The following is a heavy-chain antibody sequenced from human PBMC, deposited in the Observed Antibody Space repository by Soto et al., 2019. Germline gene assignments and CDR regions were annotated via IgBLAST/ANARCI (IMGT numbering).Heavy chain of an antibody. CDR1: GGSISSGGYS. D-gene: IGHD4-4*01. CDR2: IYHSGST. CDR3: ADSEVMTTLFDY. V-gene: IGHV4-30-2*01. J-gene: IGHJ4*02. Sequence: PSETLSLTCAVSGGSISSGGYSWSWIRQPPGKGLEWIGYIYHSGSTYYNPSLKSRVTISVDRSKNQFSLKLSSVTAADTAVYYCADSEVMTTLFDYWGQGTLVTVSS.